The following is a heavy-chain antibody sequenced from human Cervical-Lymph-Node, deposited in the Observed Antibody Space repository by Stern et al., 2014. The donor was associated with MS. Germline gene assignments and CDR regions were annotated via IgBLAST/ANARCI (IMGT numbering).Heavy chain of an antibody. D-gene: IGHD3-10*01. J-gene: IGHJ3*01. CDR1: GFSFSNYA. Sequence: QVQLVQSGGGVVQPGRSLRLSCAAYGFSFSNYAVHWVRQAPGKGLEWVAVASYDGNKYSADSVKGRFTVSRDNSKNALYLQMNSLRTEDTAVYYCARDRGIDDAFDLWGQGTMVTVSA. CDR2: ASYDGNK. V-gene: IGHV3-30*01. CDR3: ARDRGIDDAFDL.